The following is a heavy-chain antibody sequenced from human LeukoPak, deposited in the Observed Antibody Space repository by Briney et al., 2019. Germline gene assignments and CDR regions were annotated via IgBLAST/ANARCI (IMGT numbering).Heavy chain of an antibody. J-gene: IGHJ4*02. Sequence: GGSLRLSCAASGFTFSRYDMSWFRQAPGKGLDWISYIATDSSSEYYADSVRGRFRVSRDNAKNSMYLQMDGLRADDTAIYHLAGDDNNDNAGTLQWGQGTLVTVSS. CDR2: IATDSSSE. V-gene: IGHV3-48*01. CDR3: AGDDNNDNAGTLQ. D-gene: IGHD1-1*01. CDR1: GFTFSRYD.